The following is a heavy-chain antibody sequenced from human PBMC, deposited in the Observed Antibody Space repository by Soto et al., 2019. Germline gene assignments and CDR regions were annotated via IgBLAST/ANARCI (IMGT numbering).Heavy chain of an antibody. CDR1: GFTFSSYA. CDR2: ISGSGGST. D-gene: IGHD2-15*01. J-gene: IGHJ6*02. V-gene: IGHV3-23*01. CDR3: AKDLRVDCSGGSCYYYYGMDV. Sequence: PGGSLRLSCAASGFTFSSYAMSWVRQAPGKGLEWVSAISGSGGSTYYADSVKGRFTISRDNSKNTLYLQMNSLRAEDTAVYYCAKDLRVDCSGGSCYYYYGMDVWGQGTTVTVSS.